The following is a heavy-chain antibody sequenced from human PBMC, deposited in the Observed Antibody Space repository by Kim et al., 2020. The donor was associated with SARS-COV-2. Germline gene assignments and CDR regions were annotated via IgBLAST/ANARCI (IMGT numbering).Heavy chain of an antibody. CDR3: ARPYYPTRGRGAFDI. J-gene: IGHJ3*02. D-gene: IGHD3-16*01. Sequence: SVKVSCKASGGTFSSYAISWVRQAPGQGLEWMGGIIPIFGTANYAQKFQGRVTITADESTSTAYMELSSLRSEDTAVYYCARPYYPTRGRGAFDIWGQGTMVTVSS. V-gene: IGHV1-69*13. CDR2: IIPIFGTA. CDR1: GGTFSSYA.